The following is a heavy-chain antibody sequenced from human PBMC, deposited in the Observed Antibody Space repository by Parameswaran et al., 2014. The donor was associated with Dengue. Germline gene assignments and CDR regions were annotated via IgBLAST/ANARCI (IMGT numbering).Heavy chain of an antibody. J-gene: IGHJ4*02. CDR2: IIPIFGTA. D-gene: IGHD3-16*01. CDR3: ARDPQGLGALLD. Sequence: SWVRQAPGQGLEWMGGIIPIFGTANYAQKFQGRVTITADESTSTAYMELSSLRSEDTAVYYCARDPQGLGALLDWGQGTLVTVSS. V-gene: IGHV1-69*01.